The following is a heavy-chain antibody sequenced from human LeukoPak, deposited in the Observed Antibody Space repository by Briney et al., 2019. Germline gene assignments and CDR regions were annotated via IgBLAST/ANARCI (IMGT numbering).Heavy chain of an antibody. CDR2: IFYSGST. D-gene: IGHD6-6*01. CDR1: GGSISSYY. CDR3: ARVTSRWYSSSYLDY. Sequence: SETLSLTCTVSGGSISSYYWNWIRQPPGKGLEWIGYIFYSGSTNYNPSLKSRVTISVDTSKNQFSLKLSSVTAADTAVYYCARVTSRWYSSSYLDYWGQGTLVTVSS. V-gene: IGHV4-59*08. J-gene: IGHJ4*02.